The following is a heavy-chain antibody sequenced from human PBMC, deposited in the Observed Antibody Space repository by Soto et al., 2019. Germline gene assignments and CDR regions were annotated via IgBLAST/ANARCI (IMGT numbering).Heavy chain of an antibody. CDR3: AGQHQWLDS. CDR1: GDRFSSNIAA. CDR2: TYYRSKWHN. D-gene: IGHD6-19*01. V-gene: IGHV6-1*01. J-gene: IGHJ4*02. Sequence: SQTLSLTCSISGDRFSSNIAAWNWIRQSPSRGLEWLGRTYYRSKWHNDYAVSVKSRIAIKPDTSKNQFSLQLNSVTPEDTAVYYCAGQHQWLDSWGQGTLVTVSS.